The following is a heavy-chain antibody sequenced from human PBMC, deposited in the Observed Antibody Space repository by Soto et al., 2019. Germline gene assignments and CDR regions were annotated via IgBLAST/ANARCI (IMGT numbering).Heavy chain of an antibody. CDR2: IKSKTDGGTT. J-gene: IGHJ4*02. CDR3: TTDPGITIFGVATDFDY. Sequence: GGSLRLSCAASGFTFSNAWMSWVRQAPGKGLEWVGRIKSKTDGGTTDYAAPVKGRFTISRDDSKNTLYLQMNSLKTEDTAVYYCTTDPGITIFGVATDFDYWGQGTLVTVSS. CDR1: GFTFSNAW. V-gene: IGHV3-15*01. D-gene: IGHD3-3*01.